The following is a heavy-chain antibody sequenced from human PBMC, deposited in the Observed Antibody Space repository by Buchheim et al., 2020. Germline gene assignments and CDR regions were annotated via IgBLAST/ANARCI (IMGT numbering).Heavy chain of an antibody. Sequence: QVQLVQSGAEVKKPGSSVKVSCKASGGTFSSYAISWVRQAPGQGLEWMGRIITILGIANYAQKFQGRVTITADKSTSTAYMELSSLRSEDTAVYYCARENYYDSSGYYYYYYGMDVWGQGTT. CDR2: IITILGIA. CDR3: ARENYYDSSGYYYYYYGMDV. D-gene: IGHD3-22*01. CDR1: GGTFSSYA. V-gene: IGHV1-69*04. J-gene: IGHJ6*01.